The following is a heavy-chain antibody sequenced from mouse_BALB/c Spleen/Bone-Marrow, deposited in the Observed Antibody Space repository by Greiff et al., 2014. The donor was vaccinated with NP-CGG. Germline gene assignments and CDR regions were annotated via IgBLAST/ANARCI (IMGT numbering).Heavy chain of an antibody. V-gene: IGHV1-37*01. CDR3: GRVSYFTTVGAMDY. CDR1: GYSFTGYF. J-gene: IGHJ4*01. Sequence: DVKLVESGPELVKPGASVKISCKASGYSFTGYFMNWVKQSHGKSLEWIGRINPYNGDTFYNQKFKGKATLTVDKSSSTAHMELLSLTSEDSAVYYCGRVSYFTTVGAMDYWGQGTSVTVSS. D-gene: IGHD1-1*01. CDR2: INPYNGDT.